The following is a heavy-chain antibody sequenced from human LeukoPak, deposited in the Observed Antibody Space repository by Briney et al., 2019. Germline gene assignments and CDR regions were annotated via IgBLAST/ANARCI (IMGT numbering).Heavy chain of an antibody. CDR1: GYTFTSYD. D-gene: IGHD6-19*01. CDR2: MSPNSGNT. J-gene: IGHJ4*02. CDR3: ARGTSIGAVAGF. Sequence: GASVKVSCKASGYTFTSYDINWVRQATGQGLEWMGWMSPNSGNTGYAQKFQGRVTMTRNTSISTAYMELSSLRSEDTAVYYCARGTSIGAVAGFWGQGTLVTVSS. V-gene: IGHV1-8*01.